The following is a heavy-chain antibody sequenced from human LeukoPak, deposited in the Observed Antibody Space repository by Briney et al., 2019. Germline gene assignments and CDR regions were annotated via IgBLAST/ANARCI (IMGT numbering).Heavy chain of an antibody. V-gene: IGHV4-39*01. Sequence: SETLSLTCTVSGGSISSSGYYWGWIHQPPGKGLEWIGSIYYSGSTYYNPSLKSRVTISVDTSKNQFSLKLSSVTAADTAVYYCARGREQWLVGYYFDYWGQGTLVTVSS. J-gene: IGHJ4*02. D-gene: IGHD6-19*01. CDR2: IYYSGST. CDR1: GGSISSSGYY. CDR3: ARGREQWLVGYYFDY.